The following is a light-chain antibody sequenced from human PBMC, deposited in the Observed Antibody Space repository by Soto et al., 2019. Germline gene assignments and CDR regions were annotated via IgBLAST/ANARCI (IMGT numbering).Light chain of an antibody. CDR2: KAS. CDR1: QTISSW. Sequence: DIQMTQSPSTLSGSEGDRVTITCRASQTISSWLAWYQQKPGKAPKLLIYKASTLKSGVPSRFSGSGSGTEFTLTISSLQPDDFATYYCQHYNSYSEAFGQGTKVDSK. CDR3: QHYNSYSEA. V-gene: IGKV1-5*03. J-gene: IGKJ1*01.